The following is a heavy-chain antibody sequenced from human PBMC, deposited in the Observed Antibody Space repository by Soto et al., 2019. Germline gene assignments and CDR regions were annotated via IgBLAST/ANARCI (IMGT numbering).Heavy chain of an antibody. D-gene: IGHD6-6*01. CDR1: GFTFSSYA. J-gene: IGHJ4*02. Sequence: EVQLLESGGGLVQPGGSLRLSCAASGFTFSSYAMSWVRQAPGKGLEWVSAISGSGGSTYYADSVKGRFTISRDNSKNPLYLQMNSLSAVDTAVYYCAKAVWARPLYYFDYWGQGTLVTVSS. CDR2: ISGSGGST. CDR3: AKAVWARPLYYFDY. V-gene: IGHV3-23*01.